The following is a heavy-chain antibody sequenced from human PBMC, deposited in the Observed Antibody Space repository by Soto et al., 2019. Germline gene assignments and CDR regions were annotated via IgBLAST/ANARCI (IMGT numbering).Heavy chain of an antibody. CDR3: ARNWGLTGYFDY. V-gene: IGHV1-46*01. D-gene: IGHD7-27*01. Sequence: QAQLVQSGAEVKKPGDSVKVSWKASGYTFTSYYMHWVRQAPGQGLEWMGIINPSGGSTSYAQKFQGRVTMTRDTSTSTVYMELSSLRSEDTAVYYCARNWGLTGYFDYWGQGTLVIVSS. J-gene: IGHJ4*02. CDR1: GYTFTSYY. CDR2: INPSGGST.